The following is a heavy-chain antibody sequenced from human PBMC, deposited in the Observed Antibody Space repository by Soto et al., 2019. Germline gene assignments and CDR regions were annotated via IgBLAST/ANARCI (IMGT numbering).Heavy chain of an antibody. J-gene: IGHJ3*01. D-gene: IGHD1-1*01. Sequence: GGSLRLSCAAFGLTVSGKKYVAWVRQAPGKGLEWISALYDVDGTYYADSVKGRFTTSSDSSKTTVYLQMNGLRPDDTAVYYCASWHEREHAYDVWGRGTTVTVSS. CDR3: ASWHEREHAYDV. CDR1: GLTVSGKKY. CDR2: LYDVDGT. V-gene: IGHV3-53*01.